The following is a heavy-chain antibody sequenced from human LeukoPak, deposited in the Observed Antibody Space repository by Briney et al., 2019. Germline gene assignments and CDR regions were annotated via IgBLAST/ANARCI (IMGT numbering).Heavy chain of an antibody. CDR2: ISSRGDST. Sequence: GSLRLSCAASGFTFSNYAMSWVRQVPGRGLEWVSTISSRGDSTYVADSAKGRFTISRDNPKNTLYLQMNSLRAEDTAVYFCAKRGVVIRVILVGFHKEAYYFDSWGQGALVTVSS. V-gene: IGHV3-23*01. D-gene: IGHD3-22*01. CDR3: AKRGVVIRVILVGFHKEAYYFDS. CDR1: GFTFSNYA. J-gene: IGHJ4*02.